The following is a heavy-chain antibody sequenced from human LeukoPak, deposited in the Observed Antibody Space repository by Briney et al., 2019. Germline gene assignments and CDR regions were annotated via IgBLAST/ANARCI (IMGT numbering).Heavy chain of an antibody. CDR2: ISYDGSNK. V-gene: IGHV3-30*04. CDR1: GFIFSRNA. Sequence: GGSLRLSCAASGFIFSRNAMHWVRQAPGKGLEWVAVISYDGSNKYYADSVKGRFTISRDNSKNTLYLQMNSLRAEDTAVYYCAKDKTPGAFDIWGQGTMVTVSS. CDR3: AKDKTPGAFDI. J-gene: IGHJ3*02.